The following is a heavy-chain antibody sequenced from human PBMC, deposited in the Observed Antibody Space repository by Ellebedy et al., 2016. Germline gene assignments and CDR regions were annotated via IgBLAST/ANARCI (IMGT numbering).Heavy chain of an antibody. Sequence: GESLKISXKGSGYSFTSYWIGWVRQMPGKGLEWMGIIYPGDSDTRYSPSFQGQVTISADKSISTAYLQWSSLKASDTAMYYCARLGWELRSNWYFDLWGRGTLVTVSS. D-gene: IGHD1-26*01. V-gene: IGHV5-51*01. J-gene: IGHJ2*01. CDR2: IYPGDSDT. CDR1: GYSFTSYW. CDR3: ARLGWELRSNWYFDL.